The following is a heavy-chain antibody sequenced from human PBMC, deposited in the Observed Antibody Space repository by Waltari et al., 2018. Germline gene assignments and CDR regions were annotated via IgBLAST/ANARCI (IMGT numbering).Heavy chain of an antibody. J-gene: IGHJ4*02. CDR3: ARVSVAAGTGEPFDY. D-gene: IGHD6-13*01. V-gene: IGHV3-21*01. CDR2: ISSSSSYI. CDR1: GFTFSSYS. Sequence: EVQLVESGGGLVKPGGSLRLSCAASGFTFSSYSMNWVRQAPGKGLEWVSSISSSSSYIYYADSVKGRFTISRDNAKNSLYLQMNSLRAEDTAVYYCARVSVAAGTGEPFDYWGQGTLVTVSS.